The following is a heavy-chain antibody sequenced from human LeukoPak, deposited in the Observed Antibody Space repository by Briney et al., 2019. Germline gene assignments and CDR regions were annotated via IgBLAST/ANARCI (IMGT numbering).Heavy chain of an antibody. Sequence: PSETLSLTCTVSGDSIRSYYWSWIRQPPGKGLEWIGYVYYSGSTNYNPSLKSRVTISVDTSKIQFSLKLTSVTAADTAVYYCARGDFYYMNVWGKGTTVIVSS. CDR2: VYYSGST. CDR1: GDSIRSYY. V-gene: IGHV4-59*01. CDR3: ARGDFYYMNV. J-gene: IGHJ6*03.